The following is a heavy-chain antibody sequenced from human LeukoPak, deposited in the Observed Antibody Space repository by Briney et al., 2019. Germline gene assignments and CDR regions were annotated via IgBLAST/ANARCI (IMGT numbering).Heavy chain of an antibody. D-gene: IGHD5-12*01. J-gene: IGHJ3*02. CDR2: ISSSSSYI. CDR3: ARYSGYDPIVNAFDI. Sequence: GGSLRLSCAASGFTFSSYSRNWVRQAPGTGLEGVSSISSSSSYIYYADSVKGRFTISRDNAKNSLYLQMNSLRAEDTAVYYCARYSGYDPIVNAFDIWGQGTMVTVSS. CDR1: GFTFSSYS. V-gene: IGHV3-21*01.